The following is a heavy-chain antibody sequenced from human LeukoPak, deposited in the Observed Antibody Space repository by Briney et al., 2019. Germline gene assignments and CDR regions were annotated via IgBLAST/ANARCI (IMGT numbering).Heavy chain of an antibody. Sequence: SVKVSCKASGGTFSSYAISWVRQAPGQGLEWMGGIIPIFGTANYAQKFQGRVTITTDESTSTSYMELSSLRSEDTAVYYCARSSISYPIDAFDIWGQGTMVTVSS. J-gene: IGHJ3*02. CDR2: IIPIFGTA. D-gene: IGHD3-9*01. CDR3: ARSSISYPIDAFDI. CDR1: GGTFSSYA. V-gene: IGHV1-69*05.